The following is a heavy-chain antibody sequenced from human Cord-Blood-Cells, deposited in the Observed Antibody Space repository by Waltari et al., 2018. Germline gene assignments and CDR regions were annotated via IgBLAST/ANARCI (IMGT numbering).Heavy chain of an antibody. Sequence: QLQLQESGPGLVKPSETLSLTCTVSGGPISSSSYYWGWIRQPPGKGLEWIGSIYYSGSTYYNPSLKSRVTISVDTSKNQFSLKLSSVTAADTAVYYCARYTVVSSDYWGQGTLVTVSS. CDR3: ARYTVVSSDY. CDR1: GGPISSSSYY. D-gene: IGHD3-22*01. J-gene: IGHJ4*02. CDR2: IYYSGST. V-gene: IGHV4-39*01.